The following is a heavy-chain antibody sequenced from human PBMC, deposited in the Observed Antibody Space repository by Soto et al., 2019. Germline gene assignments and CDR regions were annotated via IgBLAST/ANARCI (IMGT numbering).Heavy chain of an antibody. V-gene: IGHV3-15*07. CDR2: IKSKTDGGTT. J-gene: IGHJ4*02. CDR3: TTDWDDRDVPRGG. CDR1: GFTFSNAW. Sequence: EVQLVESGGGLVKPGGSLRLSCAASGFTFSNAWMNWVRQAPGKGLEWVGRIKSKTDGGTTDYAAPVKGRFTIARDDSKNTLYLQMNSLKTEETAVYYCTTDWDDRDVPRGGWGQGTLVTVSS. D-gene: IGHD2-2*01.